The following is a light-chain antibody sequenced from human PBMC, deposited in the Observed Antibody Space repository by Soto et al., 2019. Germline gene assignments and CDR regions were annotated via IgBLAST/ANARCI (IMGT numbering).Light chain of an antibody. CDR1: QSLSSIY. J-gene: IGKJ1*01. V-gene: IGKV3-20*01. CDR3: QQYGSSPRT. Sequence: EIVLTQSPGTLSLSPGQGATLSCRASQSLSSIYLAWYQQKPGQAPRLLIYRTSSRATGIPDRFSGSESETDFTLTISRLEPDDSAVYYCQQYGSSPRTFGQGTKVEIK. CDR2: RTS.